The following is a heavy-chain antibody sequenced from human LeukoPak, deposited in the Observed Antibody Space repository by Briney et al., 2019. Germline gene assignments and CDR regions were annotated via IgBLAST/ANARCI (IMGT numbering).Heavy chain of an antibody. CDR1: GFTFSSYA. D-gene: IGHD5-12*01. CDR2: VSGSGGST. Sequence: GGSLRLSCAASGFTFSSYAMSWVRQAPGKGLEWVSGVSGSGGSTYYADSVEGRFTISRDNSKNTLYLQMNSLRAEDTAVYYCAKDLDIVATITGNWGQGTLVTVSS. J-gene: IGHJ4*02. CDR3: AKDLDIVATITGN. V-gene: IGHV3-23*01.